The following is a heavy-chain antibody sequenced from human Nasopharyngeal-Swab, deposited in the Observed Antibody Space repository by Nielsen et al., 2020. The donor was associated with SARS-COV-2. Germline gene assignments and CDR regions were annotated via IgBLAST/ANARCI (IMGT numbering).Heavy chain of an antibody. V-gene: IGHV3-53*01. CDR1: GFTVSSNY. CDR3: AKDWGLWLQAYYFDY. CDR2: IYSGGST. J-gene: IGHJ4*02. D-gene: IGHD5-18*01. Sequence: GGSLRLSCAASGFTVSSNYMSWVRQAPGKGLEWDSVIYSGGSTYYADSVKGRFTISRDNSKNTLYLQMNSLRAEDTAVYYCAKDWGLWLQAYYFDYWGQGTLVTVSS.